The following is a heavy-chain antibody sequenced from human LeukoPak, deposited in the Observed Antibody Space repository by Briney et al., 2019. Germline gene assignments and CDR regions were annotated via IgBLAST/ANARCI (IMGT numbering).Heavy chain of an antibody. CDR3: SRCGVWGSHRANDP. CDR1: GFTFSSYW. J-gene: IGHJ5*02. CDR2: INSDGSST. Sequence: GGSLRLSCAASGFTFSSYWMHWVRHAPGKGVVWVSRINSDGSSTSYADSVKGRFTISRDNAKNTLHLQIYTLRVEDTVVYYCSRCGVWGSHRANDPWGQGNLVTVSS. V-gene: IGHV3-74*01. D-gene: IGHD3-16*02.